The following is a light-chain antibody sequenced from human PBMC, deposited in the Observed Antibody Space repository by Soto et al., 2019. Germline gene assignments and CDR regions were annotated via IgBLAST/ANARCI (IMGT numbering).Light chain of an antibody. CDR2: GAS. V-gene: IGKV4-1*01. CDR1: QSVLYDSTNKNY. J-gene: IGKJ1*01. Sequence: DIVMTQSPDSLAVSLGERATINCKSSQSVLYDSTNKNYLAWYQQKPGQAPRLLIYGASTRATGIPARFSGTGSGTDYTLTISSLHPEDFATYYCQQSYIAPRTFGQGTKVDIK. CDR3: QQSYIAPRT.